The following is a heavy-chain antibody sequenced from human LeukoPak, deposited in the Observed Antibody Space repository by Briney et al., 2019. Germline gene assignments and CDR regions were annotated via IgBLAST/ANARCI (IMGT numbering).Heavy chain of an antibody. CDR2: IYYSGST. CDR1: GGSISSSSYY. V-gene: IGHV4-39*01. D-gene: IGHD1-26*01. CDR3: ARAAVFRGGSYPFDY. Sequence: PSETLSLTCTVSGGSISSSSYYWGWIRQPPGKGLEWIGSIYYSGSTYYNPSLKSRVTISVDTSKNQFSLKLSSVTAADTAVYYCARAAVFRGGSYPFDYWGQGTLVTVSS. J-gene: IGHJ4*02.